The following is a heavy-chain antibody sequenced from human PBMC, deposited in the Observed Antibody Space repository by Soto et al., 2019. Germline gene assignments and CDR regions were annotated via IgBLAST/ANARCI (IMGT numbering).Heavy chain of an antibody. CDR3: ASAPSGGYPNFDY. V-gene: IGHV1-69*13. J-gene: IGHJ4*02. Sequence: GASVKVSCKASGGTFSSYAISWVRQAPGQGLEWMGGIIPIFGTANYAQKFQGRVTITADESTSTAYMELSSLRSEDTAVYYCASAPSGGYPNFDYWGQGTLVTVSS. D-gene: IGHD3-22*01. CDR1: GGTFSSYA. CDR2: IIPIFGTA.